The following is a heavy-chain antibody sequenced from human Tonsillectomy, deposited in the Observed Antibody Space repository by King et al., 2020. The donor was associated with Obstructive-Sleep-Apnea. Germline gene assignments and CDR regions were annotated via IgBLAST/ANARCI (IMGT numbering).Heavy chain of an antibody. J-gene: IGHJ4*02. CDR3: ASKYGNDY. V-gene: IGHV3-23*01. CDR2: ISGSGGST. CDR1: GFTFSSYV. Sequence: VKLLESGGGLVQPGGSLRLSCAASGFTFSSYVMSWVRQAPGKGLEWVSGISGSGGSTYYADSVKGRFTISRDNSKNTLYLQMNSLRAEDTAVYYCASKYGNDYWGQGTLVTVSS. D-gene: IGHD2/OR15-2a*01.